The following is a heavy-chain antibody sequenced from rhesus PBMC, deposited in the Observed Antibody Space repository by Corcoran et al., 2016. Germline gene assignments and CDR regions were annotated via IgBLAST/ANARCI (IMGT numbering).Heavy chain of an antibody. J-gene: IGHJ4*01. CDR2: IFGDGGST. CDR1: GAFVNSHS. D-gene: IGHD3-28*01. Sequence: QVQLQESGPGLVKSSETLSLTCAVSGAFVNSHSWTWTRQPPGKGLEWIGRIFGDGGSTSYNPSLTRRVTISRDTSKNQFSLKLNSVTAADTAVYYCGRGRVVNDRGLDSWGQGVLVTVSS. CDR3: GRGRVVNDRGLDS. V-gene: IGHV4-147*01.